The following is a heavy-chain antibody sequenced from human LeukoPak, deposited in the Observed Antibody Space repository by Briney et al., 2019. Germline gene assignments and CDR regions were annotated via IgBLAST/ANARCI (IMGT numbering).Heavy chain of an antibody. J-gene: IGHJ3*02. Sequence: ASVKVSCKASGYTFTGYYMHWVRQAPGQGLEWMGWINPNSGGTNYAQKFQGRVTMTRDTSISTAYMELSRLRSDDTAVYYCARDTGYVRAFDIWGQGTMVTVSS. CDR2: INPNSGGT. CDR3: ARDTGYVRAFDI. CDR1: GYTFTGYY. V-gene: IGHV1-2*02. D-gene: IGHD5-12*01.